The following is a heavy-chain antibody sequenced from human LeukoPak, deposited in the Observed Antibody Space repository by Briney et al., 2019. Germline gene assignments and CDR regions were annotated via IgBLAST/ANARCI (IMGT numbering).Heavy chain of an antibody. Sequence: ASVKVSCKAPGYTFTSYGISWVRQAPGQGLEWMGWISAYNGNTNYAQKLQGRVTMTTDTSTSTAYMELRSLRSDDTAVYYCATARYYDILTGVFDYWGQGTLVTVSS. D-gene: IGHD3-9*01. CDR1: GYTFTSYG. V-gene: IGHV1-18*01. CDR3: ATARYYDILTGVFDY. CDR2: ISAYNGNT. J-gene: IGHJ4*02.